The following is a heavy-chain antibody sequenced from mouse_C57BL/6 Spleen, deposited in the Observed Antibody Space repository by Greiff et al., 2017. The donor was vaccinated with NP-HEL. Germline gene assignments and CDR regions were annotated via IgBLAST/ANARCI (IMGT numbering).Heavy chain of an antibody. CDR1: GFSFNTYA. Sequence: GGGLVQPKGSLKLSCAASGFSFNTYAMNWVRQAPGKGLEWVARIRSKSNNYATYYADSVKDRFTISRDDSESMLYLQMNNLKTEDTAMYYCVRQNLIYDGYYHYWGQGTSVTVSS. CDR3: VRQNLIYDGYYHY. D-gene: IGHD2-3*01. V-gene: IGHV10-1*01. CDR2: IRSKSNNYAT. J-gene: IGHJ4*01.